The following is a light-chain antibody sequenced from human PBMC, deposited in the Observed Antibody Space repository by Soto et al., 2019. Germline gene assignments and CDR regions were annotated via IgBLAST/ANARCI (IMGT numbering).Light chain of an antibody. V-gene: IGKV3-20*01. Sequence: IVLTQSPGTLSLSPGERATLSCRASQSVSSSYLAWYQQKPGKAPRLLIFGASRRATGIPDRFSGSGSGTNFTLTISRLEPEDFAVYYCQQYSKLPRTFGQGTKVDIK. CDR2: GAS. J-gene: IGKJ1*01. CDR1: QSVSSSY. CDR3: QQYSKLPRT.